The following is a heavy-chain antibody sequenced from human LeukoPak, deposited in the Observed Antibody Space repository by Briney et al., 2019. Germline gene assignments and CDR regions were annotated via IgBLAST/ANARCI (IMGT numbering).Heavy chain of an antibody. CDR1: GFTFSSYA. V-gene: IGHV3-23*01. J-gene: IGHJ4*02. D-gene: IGHD6-13*01. CDR3: AKDWGYSTSQGYYFDY. Sequence: GGSLRLSCAASGFTFSSYAVSWVRQAPGKGLEWVSSISGSGVATYSADSVKGRFTISRDNSKNTLYLQRNSLRAEDAAVYYCAKDWGYSTSQGYYFDYWGQGTVVTVSS. CDR2: ISGSGVAT.